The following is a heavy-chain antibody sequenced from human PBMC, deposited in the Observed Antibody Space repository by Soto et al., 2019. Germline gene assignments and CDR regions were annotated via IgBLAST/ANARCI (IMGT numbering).Heavy chain of an antibody. V-gene: IGHV3-11*01. J-gene: IGHJ4*02. CDR3: ARVERGITIFGVVIPPFDY. Sequence: QVQLVESGGGLVKPGGSLRLSCAASGFTFSDYYMSWIRQAPGKGLEWVSYISSSGSTIYYADSVKGRFTLSRDNANNSLYLQRNSLRAEDTAVYYCARVERGITIFGVVIPPFDYWGQGTLVTVSS. CDR2: ISSSGSTI. D-gene: IGHD3-3*01. CDR1: GFTFSDYY.